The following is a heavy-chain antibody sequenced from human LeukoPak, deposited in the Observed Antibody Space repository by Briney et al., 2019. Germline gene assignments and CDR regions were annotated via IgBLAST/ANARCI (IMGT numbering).Heavy chain of an antibody. J-gene: IGHJ4*02. CDR3: ARDRFSGSYYNDY. V-gene: IGHV3-23*01. D-gene: IGHD1-26*01. CDR1: GFTFSSYA. CDR2: ISGSGGST. Sequence: GGSLRLSCAASGFTFSSYAMSWVRQAPGKGLEWVSAISGSGGSTYYADSVKGRFTISRDNSKNTLYLQMNSLRAEDTAVYYCARDRFSGSYYNDYWGQGTLVTVSS.